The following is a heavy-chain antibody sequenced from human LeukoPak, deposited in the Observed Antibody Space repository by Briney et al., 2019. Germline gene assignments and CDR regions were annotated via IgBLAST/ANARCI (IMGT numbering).Heavy chain of an antibody. D-gene: IGHD1-26*01. CDR1: DEVITSNNW. CDR2: IFHSGTT. J-gene: IGHJ5*02. Sequence: SGTLSLTCTVSDEVITSNNWWSWVRQSPGKGLEWIGEIFHSGTTRYKASLESRVTMLLDKSKNQFSLRLNSVTAADTAVYFCARLRLSGGSFSVGWFDPWGQGIQVTVSS. CDR3: ARLRLSGGSFSVGWFDP. V-gene: IGHV4-4*02.